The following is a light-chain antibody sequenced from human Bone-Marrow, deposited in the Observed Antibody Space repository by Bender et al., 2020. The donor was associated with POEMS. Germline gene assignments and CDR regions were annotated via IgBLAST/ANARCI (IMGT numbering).Light chain of an antibody. J-gene: IGLJ2*01. V-gene: IGLV2-8*01. Sequence: QSALTQPPSASGSPGRSVTISCTGTSSDVGGYDYVSWYQQHPGKAPKLMIYEVSNRPSGVSNRFSGSKSGNTASLTISGLQADDEADYFCSSYAGTTTLVFGGGTKLTVL. CDR3: SSYAGTTTLV. CDR1: SSDVGGYDY. CDR2: EVS.